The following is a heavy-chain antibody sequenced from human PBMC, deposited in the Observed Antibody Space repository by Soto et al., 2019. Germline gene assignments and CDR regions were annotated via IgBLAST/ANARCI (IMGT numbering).Heavy chain of an antibody. Sequence: EVQLVESGGGLVKPGGSLRLSCAASGFTFSSYSMNWVRQAPGKGLEWVSSISSSSSYIYYADSVKGRFTISRDNAKNSLYLQMTSPRAEDTAVYYCARDQGRYCSGGSCPFDYWGQGTLVTVSS. CDR1: GFTFSSYS. V-gene: IGHV3-21*01. CDR2: ISSSSSYI. J-gene: IGHJ4*02. CDR3: ARDQGRYCSGGSCPFDY. D-gene: IGHD2-15*01.